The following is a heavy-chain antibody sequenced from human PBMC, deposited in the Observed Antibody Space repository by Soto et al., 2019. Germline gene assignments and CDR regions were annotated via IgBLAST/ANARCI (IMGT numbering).Heavy chain of an antibody. CDR2: ISSSGSTI. Sequence: GGSLRLSCAASGFTFSDYYMSWIRQAPGKGLEWVSYISSSGSTIYYADSVKGRFTISRDNAKNSLYLQMNSLRAEDTAVYYCAVYNWDGNAFDIWGQGTMVTVSS. V-gene: IGHV3-11*01. J-gene: IGHJ3*02. CDR1: GFTFSDYY. D-gene: IGHD1-20*01. CDR3: AVYNWDGNAFDI.